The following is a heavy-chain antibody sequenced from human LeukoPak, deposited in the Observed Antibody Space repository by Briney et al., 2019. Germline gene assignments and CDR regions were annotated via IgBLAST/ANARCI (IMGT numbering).Heavy chain of an antibody. CDR2: IGNDGQAK. J-gene: IGHJ4*02. Sequence: GGSLRLSCAASGFTFSSYGIHWVRQAPGKGLEWVAVIGNDGQAKYYADSVRGRFTISRDNSENTLYLQMDSLTADDTAIYYCAKEEAWGVNAFDYWGQGTLVTVSS. CDR1: GFTFSSYG. V-gene: IGHV3-30*18. CDR3: AKEEAWGVNAFDY. D-gene: IGHD3-10*01.